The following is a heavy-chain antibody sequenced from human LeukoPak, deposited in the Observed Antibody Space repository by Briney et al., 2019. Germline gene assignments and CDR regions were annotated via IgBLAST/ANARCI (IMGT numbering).Heavy chain of an antibody. J-gene: IGHJ6*02. CDR3: AREVGELRFLEWSETYYYYGMDV. CDR2: ISAYNGNT. D-gene: IGHD3-3*01. CDR1: GYTFTSYG. Sequence: ASVKVSCKASGYTFTSYGISWVRQAPGQGLEWMGWISAYNGNTNYAQKLQGRVTMTTDTSTSTAYMELRSLRSDDTAVYYCAREVGELRFLEWSETYYYYGMDVWGQGTTVTVSS. V-gene: IGHV1-18*01.